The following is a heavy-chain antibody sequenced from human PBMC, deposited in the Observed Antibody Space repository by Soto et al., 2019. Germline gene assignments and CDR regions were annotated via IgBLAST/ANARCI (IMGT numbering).Heavy chain of an antibody. CDR1: GYTFTSYY. V-gene: IGHV1-46*03. CDR3: ATPPSYSSSWYEGDY. Sequence: QVQLVQSGAEVKKPGASVKVSCKASGYTFTSYYMHWVRQAPGQGLEWMGIINPSGGSTSYAQKSQGRVTMTRDTSTSTVYMELSSLRSEDTAVYYCATPPSYSSSWYEGDYWGQGTLVTVSS. D-gene: IGHD6-13*01. CDR2: INPSGGST. J-gene: IGHJ4*02.